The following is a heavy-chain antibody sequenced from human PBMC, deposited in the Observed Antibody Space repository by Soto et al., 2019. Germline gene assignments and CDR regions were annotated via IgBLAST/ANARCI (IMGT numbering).Heavy chain of an antibody. J-gene: IGHJ6*02. CDR3: AKAFTIFGVGGYYYYGMDV. V-gene: IGHV3-30*18. Sequence: GGSLRLSCAASGFTFSSYGMRWVRQAPGKGLGWVAVISYDGSNKYYADSVKGRFTISRDNSKNTLYLQMNSLRAEDTAVYYCAKAFTIFGVGGYYYYGMDVWGQGTTVTVSS. CDR2: ISYDGSNK. CDR1: GFTFSSYG. D-gene: IGHD3-3*01.